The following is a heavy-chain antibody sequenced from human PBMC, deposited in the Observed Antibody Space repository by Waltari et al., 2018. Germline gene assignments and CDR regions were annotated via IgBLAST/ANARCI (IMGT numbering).Heavy chain of an antibody. V-gene: IGHV3-23*03. CDR1: GFTFSSYA. J-gene: IGHJ4*02. CDR3: AKDEHSSGGFDY. CDR2: MYSGGST. D-gene: IGHD6-25*01. Sequence: EVQLLESGGGLVQPGGSLRLSCAASGFTFSSYAMSWVRQAPGKGLEWVSVMYSGGSTYYADSVKGRFTISRDNSKNTLYLQMNSLRAEDTAVYYCAKDEHSSGGFDYWGQGTLVTVSS.